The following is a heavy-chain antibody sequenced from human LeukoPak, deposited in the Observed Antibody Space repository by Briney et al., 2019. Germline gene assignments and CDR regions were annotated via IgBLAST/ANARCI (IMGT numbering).Heavy chain of an antibody. V-gene: IGHV3-9*01. Sequence: GGSLRLSCAASGFTFDDYAMHWVRQAPGKGLEWVSGISWNSDSIGYADSVKGRFTISRDNAKNSLSLQMNSLRAEGTALYYCAKAFGGSYYNRGFDYWGQGTQVTVSS. CDR3: AKAFGGSYYNRGFDY. D-gene: IGHD1-26*01. CDR2: ISWNSDSI. J-gene: IGHJ4*02. CDR1: GFTFDDYA.